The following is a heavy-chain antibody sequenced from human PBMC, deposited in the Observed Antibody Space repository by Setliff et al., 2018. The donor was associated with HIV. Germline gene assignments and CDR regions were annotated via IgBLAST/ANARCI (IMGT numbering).Heavy chain of an antibody. V-gene: IGHV4-61*02. CDR3: ARQEIFGLVRGVIS. CDR1: GDSIISGDYY. CDR2: IHTSGST. D-gene: IGHD3-10*01. Sequence: PSETLSLTCTVSGDSIISGDYYWSWIRQSPGKGLEWMGRIHTSGSTNYNPSPTSRVTLSVDTSKNQFFLKLTSLSAADTAVYYCARQEIFGLVRGVISWGQGTLVTVSS. J-gene: IGHJ5*02.